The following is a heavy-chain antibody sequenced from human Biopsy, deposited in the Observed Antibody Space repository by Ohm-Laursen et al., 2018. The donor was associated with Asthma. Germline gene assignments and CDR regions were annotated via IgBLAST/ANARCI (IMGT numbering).Heavy chain of an antibody. D-gene: IGHD6-13*01. CDR3: SRDTLGYYFDI. J-gene: IGHJ4*02. Sequence: SLRLSCAASGTHFGSYNMHWARQAPGKGLEWVAVITFDGSTQHYGDSVKGRFTISRDNSKNMLFLQMNSLGAEDTAVYYCSRDTLGYYFDIWGQGAQVTVSS. CDR2: ITFDGSTQ. V-gene: IGHV3-30-3*01. CDR1: GTHFGSYN.